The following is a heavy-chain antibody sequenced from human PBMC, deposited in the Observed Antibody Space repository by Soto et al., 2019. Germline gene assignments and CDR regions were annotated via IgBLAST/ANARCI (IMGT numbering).Heavy chain of an antibody. CDR1: GLTFSIYA. CDR2: ISGSSGTT. Sequence: EVQLLESGGGLVQPGGSLRLSCAASGLTFSIYAMTWVRQSPGKGLEWVSTISGSSGTTSYADSVRGRFTISRDNSKNSLYLQMNSLRAEDTAVYYCAKDAYGWYFDLWRRGTLVTVSS. V-gene: IGHV3-23*01. D-gene: IGHD4-17*01. CDR3: AKDAYGWYFDL. J-gene: IGHJ2*01.